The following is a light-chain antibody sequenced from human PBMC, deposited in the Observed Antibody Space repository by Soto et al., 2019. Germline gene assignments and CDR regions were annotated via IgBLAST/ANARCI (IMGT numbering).Light chain of an antibody. CDR3: CSYTSSRDDV. V-gene: IGLV2-14*03. J-gene: IGLJ1*01. Sequence: QSVLTQPASVSGSPGPSITISCTGTSSDVGGYNYVSWYRQHPGKAPELMIYDVSNRPSGVSNRFSASKSGNTASLTISGRQAEDEADYYCCSYTSSRDDVFGTGTKVTVL. CDR2: DVS. CDR1: SSDVGGYNY.